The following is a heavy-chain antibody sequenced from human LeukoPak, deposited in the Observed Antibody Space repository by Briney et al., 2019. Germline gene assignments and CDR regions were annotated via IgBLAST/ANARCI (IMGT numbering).Heavy chain of an antibody. D-gene: IGHD2-2*01. CDR3: ARGLVVPAVLSP. V-gene: IGHV4-34*01. Sequence: SETLSLTCAVYGGSFSGYYWSWIRQPPGKWLEGIGEINHSGSTNYNPSLKSRVTISVDTSKNQFSLKLSSVTAADTAVYYCARGLVVPAVLSPWGQGTLVTVSS. J-gene: IGHJ5*02. CDR2: INHSGST. CDR1: GGSFSGYY.